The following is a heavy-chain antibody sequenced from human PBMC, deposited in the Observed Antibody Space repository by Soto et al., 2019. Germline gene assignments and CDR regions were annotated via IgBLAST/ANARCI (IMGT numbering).Heavy chain of an antibody. CDR3: ARTPTVIVAAAIVSLDYYGMDV. Sequence: EVQLVETGGGLIQPGGSLRLSCAASGFTVSSNYMSWVRQAPGKGLEWVSVIYSGGSTYYADSVKGRFTISRDNSKNTLYLQMNSLRAEDTAVYYCARTPTVIVAAAIVSLDYYGMDVWGQGTTVTVSS. CDR1: GFTVSSNY. D-gene: IGHD2-2*01. V-gene: IGHV3-53*02. CDR2: IYSGGST. J-gene: IGHJ6*02.